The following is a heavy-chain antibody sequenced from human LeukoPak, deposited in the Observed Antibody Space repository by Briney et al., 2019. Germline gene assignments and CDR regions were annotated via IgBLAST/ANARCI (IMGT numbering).Heavy chain of an antibody. CDR2: ITSRSSHT. D-gene: IGHD2-15*01. CDR3: ARVMARCDAGGGSCYLDY. Sequence: GGSLRLSCVASGFTFSSYSIAWVRQAPGKGLEWVSYITSRSSHTYYADQLQGRFTISRDNAKNALYLQMNSLRAEDTAVYYCARVMARCDAGGGSCYLDYWGQGTLVTVSS. V-gene: IGHV3-21*01. CDR1: GFTFSSYS. J-gene: IGHJ4*02.